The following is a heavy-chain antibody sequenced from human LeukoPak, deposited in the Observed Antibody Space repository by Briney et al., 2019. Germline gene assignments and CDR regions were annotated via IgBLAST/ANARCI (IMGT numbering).Heavy chain of an antibody. Sequence: ASVKVSCKTSGYSFTSYNIYWVRQAPGQGLEWMGIINPSGGSTNYAQKFQGRVTMTRDTSTSTVYMELSSLRSEDTAIYYCARFAVHRRIRVPGQFGLDYWGQGTLVTVSS. D-gene: IGHD6-19*01. V-gene: IGHV1-46*01. J-gene: IGHJ4*02. CDR2: INPSGGST. CDR1: GYSFTSYN. CDR3: ARFAVHRRIRVPGQFGLDY.